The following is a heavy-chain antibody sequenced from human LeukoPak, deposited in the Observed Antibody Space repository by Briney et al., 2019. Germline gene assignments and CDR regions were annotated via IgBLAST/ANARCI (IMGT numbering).Heavy chain of an antibody. V-gene: IGHV4-59*01. D-gene: IGHD5-24*01. Sequence: SETLSLTCAVYGGSFSGYYWSWIRQSPGKRMEWIGFVYYSGTTNYNPSLKSRVSLSVDTSRNQFSLKLNSVTAADTAVYYCARGRDGYMTWGLGTLVTVSS. J-gene: IGHJ4*02. CDR1: GGSFSGYY. CDR3: ARGRDGYMT. CDR2: VYYSGTT.